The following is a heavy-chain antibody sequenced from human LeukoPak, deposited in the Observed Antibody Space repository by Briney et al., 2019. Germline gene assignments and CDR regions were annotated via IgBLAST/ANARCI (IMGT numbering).Heavy chain of an antibody. Sequence: GASVKVSCKASGYTFTSYDINWVRQAPGQGLEWMGWINPNSGGTNYAQKFQGRVTMTRDTSISTAYMELSRLRSDDTAVYYCARSPGHYDFWSGYYYYFDYWGQGTLVTVSS. CDR2: INPNSGGT. D-gene: IGHD3-3*01. CDR3: ARSPGHYDFWSGYYYYFDY. V-gene: IGHV1-2*02. CDR1: GYTFTSYD. J-gene: IGHJ4*02.